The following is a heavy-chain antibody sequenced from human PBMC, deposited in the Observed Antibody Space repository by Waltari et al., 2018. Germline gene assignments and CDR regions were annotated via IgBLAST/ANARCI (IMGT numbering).Heavy chain of an antibody. J-gene: IGHJ3*02. V-gene: IGHV2-5*01. CDR3: SHADSGGNSYYDDGAFDT. CDR1: GFSLSTSGVG. CDR2: IYWNDDK. D-gene: IGHD2-15*01. Sequence: QITLKESGPTLVKPTQTLTLTCTFSGFSLSTSGVGVGWIRQPPGKALEWLALIYWNDDKRYSPSLKSRLTITKDTSKYQVVLTITNMDPWDTATYYCSHADSGGNSYYDDGAFDTSGQRTMVTGSS.